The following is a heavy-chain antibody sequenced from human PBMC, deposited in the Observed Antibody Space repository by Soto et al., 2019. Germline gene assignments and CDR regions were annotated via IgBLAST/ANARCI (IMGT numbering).Heavy chain of an antibody. D-gene: IGHD3-10*01. V-gene: IGHV3-66*01. Sequence: LVESGGRLVQPGGSLRLSCVVSGFSVSEYYMSWVRQAPGKGLEWISIIYSGGDTFYADSVKGRFFISRDISRNTVYRQMNSLTAEETAMYYCTRDHGAPDFDFWGPATPVTVS. J-gene: IGHJ4*02. CDR3: TRDHGAPDFDF. CDR1: GFSVSEYY. CDR2: IYSGGDT.